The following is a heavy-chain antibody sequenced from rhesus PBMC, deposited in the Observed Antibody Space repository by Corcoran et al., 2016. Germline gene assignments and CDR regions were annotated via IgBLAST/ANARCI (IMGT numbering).Heavy chain of an antibody. J-gene: IGHJ4*01. CDR1: GYSFTSYW. CDR3: AKGGWGDLFDY. D-gene: IGHD3-34*01. Sequence: EVQLVQSGAEVKRPGESLKISCKTSGYSFTSYWISWVRQMPGKGLEWMGAIDPSDSDTRYNPSFPGQVTLSADKSISTTYLQWSRLKASDTATYYCAKGGWGDLFDYWGQGVLVTVSS. V-gene: IGHV5-20*01. CDR2: IDPSDSDT.